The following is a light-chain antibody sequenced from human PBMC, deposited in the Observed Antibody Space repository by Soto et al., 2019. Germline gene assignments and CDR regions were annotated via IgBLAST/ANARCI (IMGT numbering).Light chain of an antibody. CDR3: QQYGSSLFT. V-gene: IGKV3-20*01. Sequence: EIVLTQSPGTLSLSPGERATLSCRASQSVSSSYLAWYQQKPGQAPRLLIYGASSRATGIPERFSGSGSGTDFTLTISRLEPEDFAVYYCQQYGSSLFTFGPGTKVDIK. J-gene: IGKJ3*01. CDR2: GAS. CDR1: QSVSSSY.